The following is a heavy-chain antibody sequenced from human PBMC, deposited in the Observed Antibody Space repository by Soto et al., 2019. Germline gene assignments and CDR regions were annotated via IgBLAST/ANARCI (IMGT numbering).Heavy chain of an antibody. Sequence: QVQLQESGPGLVKPSETLSLTCTVSGGSISSYYWSWIRQPPGKGLEWIGYIYYSGSTNYNPSLKSRVTRSVDTSKIQFSLTLSSVTAADTAVYYCARMRNILSGYPGHCDYWGQGTLVTVSS. J-gene: IGHJ4*02. D-gene: IGHD3-9*01. CDR3: ARMRNILSGYPGHCDY. CDR2: IYYSGST. V-gene: IGHV4-59*01. CDR1: GGSISSYY.